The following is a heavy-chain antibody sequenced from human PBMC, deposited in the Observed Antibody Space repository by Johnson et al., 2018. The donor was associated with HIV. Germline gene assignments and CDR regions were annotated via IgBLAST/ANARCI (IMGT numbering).Heavy chain of an antibody. V-gene: IGHV3-49*05. CDR2: IRSKAYGGTT. CDR1: GFTFGDYA. CDR3: TRLYSSGWYGSAFDI. Sequence: VQLVESGGGLVKPGGSLRLSCTASGFTFGDYAISWFRQAPGKGLEWVGFIRSKAYGGTTEYAASVKGRFTISRDDSKSIAYLQMNSLKTEDTAVYYCTRLYSSGWYGSAFDIWGQGTMVTVSS. D-gene: IGHD6-19*01. J-gene: IGHJ3*02.